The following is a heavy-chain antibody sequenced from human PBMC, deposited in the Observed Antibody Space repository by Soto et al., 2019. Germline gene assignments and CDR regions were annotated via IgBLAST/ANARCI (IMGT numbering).Heavy chain of an antibody. V-gene: IGHV4-30-2*01. D-gene: IGHD6-19*01. Sequence: SETLSLTCNMSGDSYSISTYSWSWIRQPPGKALQWIGFIYQSGVTSYNPSLASRVSISLDRSNNQCSLKLKSVTAADTAVYFCAGMPYTSGLRFDPWGPGTLVTVPQ. CDR1: GDSYSISTYS. CDR2: IYQSGVT. CDR3: AGMPYTSGLRFDP. J-gene: IGHJ5*02.